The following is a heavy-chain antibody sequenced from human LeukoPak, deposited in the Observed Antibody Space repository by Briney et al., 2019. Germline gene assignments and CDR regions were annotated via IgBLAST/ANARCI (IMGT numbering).Heavy chain of an antibody. CDR2: SSGSGGST. CDR3: AKETSYSNYVGSYAFDI. Sequence: GGSLRLSCAASGFTFSSYAMSWVRKAPGKGLERVSVSSGSGGSTYYADSVMGRFTISRVNSKNTLYLQMNSLRAEDTAVYYCAKETSYSNYVGSYAFDIWAQGTMVSVSS. V-gene: IGHV3-23*01. CDR1: GFTFSSYA. D-gene: IGHD4-11*01. J-gene: IGHJ3*02.